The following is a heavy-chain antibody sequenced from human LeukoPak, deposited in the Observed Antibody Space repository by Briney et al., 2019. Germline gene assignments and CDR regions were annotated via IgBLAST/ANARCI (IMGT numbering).Heavy chain of an antibody. CDR3: ARYCSGGSCYAPDAFDI. J-gene: IGHJ3*02. V-gene: IGHV5-51*01. CDR1: GYSFTSYW. CDR2: IYPGDSDT. D-gene: IGHD2-15*01. Sequence: GESLKISCKGSGYSFTSYWIGWVRQMPGKGLEWMGIIYPGDSDTRYSPSFQGQVTISADKSISTAYLQWSSLKASDTAMYYCARYCSGGSCYAPDAFDIWGQGTMVTVSS.